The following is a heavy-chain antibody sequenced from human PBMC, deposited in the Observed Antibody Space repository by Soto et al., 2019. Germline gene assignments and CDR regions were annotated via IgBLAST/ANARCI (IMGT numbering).Heavy chain of an antibody. J-gene: IGHJ3*01. CDR2: IGGRGNSA. CDR3: VREGRGSFDF. V-gene: IGHV3-23*01. Sequence: GWSLTLSCAASGFIFTNYAMNWVRQAPGKGLEWVSVIGGRGNSAYYADTVQGRFTISRDNSKNTLSLQMSSLTADDTAIYYCVREGRGSFDFWGRGTMVTV. CDR1: GFIFTNYA. D-gene: IGHD5-12*01.